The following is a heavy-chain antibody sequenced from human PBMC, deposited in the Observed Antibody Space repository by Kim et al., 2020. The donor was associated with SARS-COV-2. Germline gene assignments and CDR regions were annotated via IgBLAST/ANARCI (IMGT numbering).Heavy chain of an antibody. CDR1: GFTFSDYY. CDR3: ARDLTCSGGSCKGGWYFDL. D-gene: IGHD2-15*01. V-gene: IGHV3-11*01. CDR2: ISSSGSTI. J-gene: IGHJ2*01. Sequence: GGSLRLSCAASGFTFSDYYMSWIRQAPGKGLEWVSYISSSGSTIYYADSVKGRFTISRDNAKNSLYLQMNSLRAEDTAVYYCARDLTCSGGSCKGGWYFDLWGRGTLVTVSS.